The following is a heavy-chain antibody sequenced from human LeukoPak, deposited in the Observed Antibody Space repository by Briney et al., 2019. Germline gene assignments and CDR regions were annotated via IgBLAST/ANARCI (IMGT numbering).Heavy chain of an antibody. J-gene: IGHJ4*02. CDR2: ISSSSSAI. CDR3: ARGGAARPDY. CDR1: GFTLSSYG. Sequence: QAGGSLRLSCAASGFTLSSYGMNWVRQTPGKGLEWVSYISSSSSAINYADSVRGRFTISRDNAKNSLYLQMNSLRPEDTAVYYCARGGAARPDYWGQGTLVTVSS. V-gene: IGHV3-48*01. D-gene: IGHD6-6*01.